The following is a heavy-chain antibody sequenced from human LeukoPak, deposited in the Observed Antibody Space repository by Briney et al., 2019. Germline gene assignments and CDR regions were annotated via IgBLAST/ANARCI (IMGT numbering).Heavy chain of an antibody. V-gene: IGHV3-48*03. Sequence: PGGSLRLSCEASGFIFSSYEMNWVRQAPGRGLEWVSYISSSGGTIFHADSVKGRFTISRDNAKNSVFLQISSLRVEDTATYYCARASFSSSWSYFFDYWGQGTLVTVSS. CDR3: ARASFSSSWSYFFDY. D-gene: IGHD6-13*01. CDR1: GFIFSSYE. J-gene: IGHJ4*02. CDR2: ISSSGGTI.